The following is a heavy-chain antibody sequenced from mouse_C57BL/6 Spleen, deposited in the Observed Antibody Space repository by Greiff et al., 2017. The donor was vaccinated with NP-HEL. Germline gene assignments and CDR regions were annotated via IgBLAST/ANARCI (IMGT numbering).Heavy chain of an antibody. V-gene: IGHV1-64*01. CDR3: ARGDYYGRSPAY. Sequence: QVQLQQPGAELVKPGASVKLSCKASGYTFTSYWMHWVKQRPGQGLEWIGMIHPNSGSTNYNEKFKSKATLTVDKSSSTAYMQLSSLTSEDSAVYYCARGDYYGRSPAYWGQGTLVTVSA. D-gene: IGHD1-1*01. J-gene: IGHJ3*01. CDR2: IHPNSGST. CDR1: GYTFTSYW.